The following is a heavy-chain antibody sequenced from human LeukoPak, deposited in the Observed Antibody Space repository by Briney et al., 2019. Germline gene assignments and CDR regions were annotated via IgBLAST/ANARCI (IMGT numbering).Heavy chain of an antibody. D-gene: IGHD2-2*01. Sequence: SDTVSPTCAVYGGSFSGYYWSWIRQLPGKGLEWIGEIIHSASTNYNPTLKSRVTISVDTSKNQFSLKLSSVTAADTAVYYCARVGYCSSTSCYASDSWGEGTLVTVSS. CDR1: GGSFSGYY. CDR2: IIHSAST. J-gene: IGHJ4*02. CDR3: ARVGYCSSTSCYASDS. V-gene: IGHV4-34*12.